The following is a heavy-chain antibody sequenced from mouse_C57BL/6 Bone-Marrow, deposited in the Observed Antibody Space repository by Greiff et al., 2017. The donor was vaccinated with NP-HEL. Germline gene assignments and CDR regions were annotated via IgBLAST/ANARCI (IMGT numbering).Heavy chain of an antibody. J-gene: IGHJ2*01. CDR2: ISDGGSYT. CDR1: GFTFSSYA. D-gene: IGHD1-1*01. Sequence: DVMLVESGGGLVKPGGSLKLSCAASGFTFSSYAMSWVRQTPEKRLEWVATISDGGSYTYYPDNVKGRFTISRDNAKNNPYLQMSHLKSEDTAMYYCARSYGSSYDYWGQGTTLTVSS. CDR3: ARSYGSSYDY. V-gene: IGHV5-4*03.